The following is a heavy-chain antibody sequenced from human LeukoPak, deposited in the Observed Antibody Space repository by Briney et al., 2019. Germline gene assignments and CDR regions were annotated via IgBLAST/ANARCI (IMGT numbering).Heavy chain of an antibody. D-gene: IGHD3-10*01. J-gene: IGHJ3*02. CDR1: GFTFGDFA. V-gene: IGHV3-9*01. Sequence: GGSLRLSRAASGFTFGDFAMHWVRQPPGRGLEWVSGISWNSDNIGYVDSVEGRFTISRDNAKNSLYLQMNSLRPEDTALYYCAKDLNPGSYPTDAFDMWGQGTMVTVSS. CDR2: ISWNSDNI. CDR3: AKDLNPGSYPTDAFDM.